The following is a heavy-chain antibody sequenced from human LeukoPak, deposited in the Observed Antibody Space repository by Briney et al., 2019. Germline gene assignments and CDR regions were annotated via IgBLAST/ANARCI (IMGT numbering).Heavy chain of an antibody. D-gene: IGHD3-9*01. CDR1: GGTFSSYA. V-gene: IGHV1-69*01. CDR2: IIPIFGTA. CDR3: ATDRPTDYDILTGRFDP. J-gene: IGHJ5*02. Sequence: SVKVSCKASGGTFSSYAISWVRQAPGQGLEWMGGIIPIFGTANYAQKFQGRVTITADESTSTAYMELSSLRSEDTAVYYCATDRPTDYDILTGRFDPWGQGTLVTVSS.